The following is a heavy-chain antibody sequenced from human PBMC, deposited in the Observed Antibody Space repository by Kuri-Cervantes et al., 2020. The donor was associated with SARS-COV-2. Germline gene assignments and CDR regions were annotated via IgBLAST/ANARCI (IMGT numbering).Heavy chain of an antibody. CDR1: GYSFTSYW. CDR2: IYPGDSDT. CDR3: ARHGGRSGSYDPRMDY. Sequence: KDSCKGSGYSFTSYWIGWVRQMPGKGLEWMGIIYPGDSDTRYSPSFQGQVTISADKSISTAYLQWSSLKASDTAMYYCARHGGRSGSYDPRMDYWGQGTLVTVSS. V-gene: IGHV5-51*01. J-gene: IGHJ4*02. D-gene: IGHD1-26*01.